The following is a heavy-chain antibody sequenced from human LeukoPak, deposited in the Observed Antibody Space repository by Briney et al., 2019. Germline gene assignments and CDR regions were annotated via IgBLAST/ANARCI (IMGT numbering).Heavy chain of an antibody. J-gene: IGHJ3*02. CDR2: ISGSGGNT. CDR3: AKDMGSHGSGSYYAFDI. V-gene: IGHV3-23*01. CDR1: GFIFSSYA. Sequence: PGGSLRLSCAASGFIFSSYAMSWVRQAPGKGLEWVSAISGSGGNTYYADSVKGRFTISRDNSKDTLYLQMSSLRAEDTAVYYCAKDMGSHGSGSYYAFDIWGQGTMVTVSS. D-gene: IGHD3-10*01.